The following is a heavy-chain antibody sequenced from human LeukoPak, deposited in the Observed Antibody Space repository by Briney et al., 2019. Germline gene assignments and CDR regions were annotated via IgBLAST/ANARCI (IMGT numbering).Heavy chain of an antibody. V-gene: IGHV3-30-3*01. CDR3: ARDFAGYDF. D-gene: IGHD5-12*01. Sequence: GRSLRLSCAASGFTFSNYAMHWVRQAPGKGLEWVAVISYDGSNKYYADSVKGRFTISRDISKNTLYLQMNSLRAEDTAVYYCARDFAGYDFWGQGTLVTVSS. J-gene: IGHJ4*02. CDR2: ISYDGSNK. CDR1: GFTFSNYA.